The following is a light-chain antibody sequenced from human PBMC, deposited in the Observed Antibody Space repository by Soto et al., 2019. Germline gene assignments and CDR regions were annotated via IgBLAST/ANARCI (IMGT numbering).Light chain of an antibody. CDR2: DAS. CDR1: QDITKY. Sequence: DIQMTQSPSSLSASVGDRVTITCQASQDITKYLNWFQQKPGKGPKLLIYDASNLETGVPSRFRGSGSKTDFTFTISGLQPEDIATYFCQQYDEIPYTFGQGTKVEIK. V-gene: IGKV1-33*01. J-gene: IGKJ2*01. CDR3: QQYDEIPYT.